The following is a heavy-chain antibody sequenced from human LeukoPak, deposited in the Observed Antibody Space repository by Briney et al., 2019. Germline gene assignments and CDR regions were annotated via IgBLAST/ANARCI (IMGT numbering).Heavy chain of an antibody. Sequence: GGSLRLSCAASGFTYSSYAMHWVRQAPEKGLEWISGISGSGSSTYYADSVKGRFTISRDNSKKMLYLQMNSLRAEDTAVYYCASRGGWWGQGTLVTVTS. CDR3: ASRGGW. V-gene: IGHV3-23*01. D-gene: IGHD3-16*01. CDR2: ISGSGSST. J-gene: IGHJ4*02. CDR1: GFTYSSYA.